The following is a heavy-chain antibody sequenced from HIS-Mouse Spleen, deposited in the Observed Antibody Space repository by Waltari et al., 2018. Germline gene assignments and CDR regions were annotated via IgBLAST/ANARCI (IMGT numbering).Heavy chain of an antibody. CDR1: GFSLSPSGMC. Sequence: QVTLRESGPALVKPTQTLTLTCTFSGFSLSPSGMCVSWIRQPPGKALEWLARIDWDDYKYYRTSLKTRLTISRDTSKNQVVLTMTNMDPLDTATYYCARIAEGYTSGWYAFDYWGQGTLVTVSS. CDR2: IDWDDYK. J-gene: IGHJ4*02. V-gene: IGHV2-70*15. D-gene: IGHD6-19*01. CDR3: ARIAEGYTSGWYAFDY.